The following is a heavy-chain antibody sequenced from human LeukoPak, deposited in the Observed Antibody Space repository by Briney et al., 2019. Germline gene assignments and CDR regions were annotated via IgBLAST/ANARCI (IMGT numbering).Heavy chain of an antibody. CDR3: AKLTTNGGTYFHY. J-gene: IGHJ4*02. CDR1: GGSISSRNSY. D-gene: IGHD1-14*01. Sequence: KASETLSLTCSVSGGSISSRNSYWGWIRQPPGKGLEWIGTIYYSGTTYYNPTLKSRVTISADTSKNQFSLKLTSVTAADTALYYCAKLTTNGGTYFHYWGQGTLVAVSS. CDR2: IYYSGTT. V-gene: IGHV4-39*01.